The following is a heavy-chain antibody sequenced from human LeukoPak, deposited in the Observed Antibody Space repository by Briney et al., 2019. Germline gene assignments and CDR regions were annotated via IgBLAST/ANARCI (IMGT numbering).Heavy chain of an antibody. J-gene: IGHJ6*02. V-gene: IGHV4-61*01. CDR2: IYYSGST. Sequence: PSETLSLTCTVSGDSISSGSYYWSWIRQPPGKGLEWIGYIYYSGSTNYNPSLKSRVTISVDTSKNQFSLKLSSVTAADTAVYYCATAAGYYYYGMDVWGQGTTVTVSS. CDR3: ATAAGYYYYGMDV. CDR1: GDSISSGSYY.